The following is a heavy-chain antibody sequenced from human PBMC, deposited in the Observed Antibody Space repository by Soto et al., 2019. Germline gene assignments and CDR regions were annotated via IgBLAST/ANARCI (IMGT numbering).Heavy chain of an antibody. V-gene: IGHV4-34*01. D-gene: IGHD3-22*01. CDR1: CGSFSGYY. CDR3: ARDTYYYDSSGYYYYYGMDV. Sequence: SETLSLTCAVYCGSFSGYYWSWIRQPPGKGLEWIGEINHSGSTNYNPSLKSRVTISVDTSKNQFSLKLSSVTAADTAVYYCARDTYYYDSSGYYYYYGMDVWGQGTTVTVSS. J-gene: IGHJ6*02. CDR2: INHSGST.